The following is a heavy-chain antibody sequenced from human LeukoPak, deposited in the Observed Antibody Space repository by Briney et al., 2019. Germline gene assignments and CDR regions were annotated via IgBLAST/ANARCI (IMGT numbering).Heavy chain of an antibody. D-gene: IGHD5-18*01. Sequence: PSETLSLTCAVYGGSFSGYYWSWIRQPPGKGLEWIGEINHSGSTNYNPSLKSRVTISVDTSKNQFSLKLNSVTAADTAVYYSARGVRSSTYSYGFMNYWGQGTLVTVSS. V-gene: IGHV4-34*01. J-gene: IGHJ4*02. CDR2: INHSGST. CDR1: GGSFSGYY. CDR3: ARGVRSSTYSYGFMNY.